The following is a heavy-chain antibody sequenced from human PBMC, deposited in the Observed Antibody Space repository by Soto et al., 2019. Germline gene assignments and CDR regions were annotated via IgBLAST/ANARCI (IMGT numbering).Heavy chain of an antibody. J-gene: IGHJ5*02. V-gene: IGHV4-34*01. D-gene: IGHD2-2*01. Sequence: SETLSLTCAVYGGSFSGYYWSWIRQPPGKGLEWIGEINHSGSTNYNPSLKSRVTISVDTSKNQFSLKLSSVTAADTAVYYCARELGNANPTWFDPWGQGTLVTVSS. CDR2: INHSGST. CDR1: GGSFSGYY. CDR3: ARELGNANPTWFDP.